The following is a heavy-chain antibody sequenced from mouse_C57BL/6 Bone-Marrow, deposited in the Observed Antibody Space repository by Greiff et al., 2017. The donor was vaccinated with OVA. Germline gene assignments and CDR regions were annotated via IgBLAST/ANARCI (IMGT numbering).Heavy chain of an antibody. V-gene: IGHV1-42*01. CDR2: INPSTGGT. CDR1: GYSFTGYY. CDR3: ARRYGLDY. Sequence: VQLKESGPELVKPGASVKISCKASGYSFTGYYMNWVKQSPEKSLEWIGEINPSTGGTTYNQKFKAKATLTVDKSSSTAYMQLKSLTSEDSAVYYCARRYGLDYWGQGTTLTVSS. J-gene: IGHJ2*01. D-gene: IGHD1-1*02.